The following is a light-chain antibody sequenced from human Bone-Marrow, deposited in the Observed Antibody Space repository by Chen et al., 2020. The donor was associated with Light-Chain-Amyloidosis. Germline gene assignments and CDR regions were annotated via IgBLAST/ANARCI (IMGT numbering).Light chain of an antibody. CDR1: DLPTKY. J-gene: IGLJ2*01. CDR3: QSADSSGTYEVI. V-gene: IGLV3-25*03. Sequence: SYELTQPPSVSVSPGQTARITCSGDDLPTKYAYWYQQKPGQAPELVLHRDTERPSGISERFSGSSSGTTATLTISGVQAEDEADYHCQSADSSGTYEVIFGGGTKLTVL. CDR2: RDT.